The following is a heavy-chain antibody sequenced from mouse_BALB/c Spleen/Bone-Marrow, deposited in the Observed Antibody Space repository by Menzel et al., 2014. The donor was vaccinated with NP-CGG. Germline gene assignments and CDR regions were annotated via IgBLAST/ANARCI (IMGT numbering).Heavy chain of an antibody. Sequence: QVQLKQSGAAPVKPGASVNLSCRASGFTFTTYWIHWVKQRPGQGLEWIGEINPNNGRTNYNERFKTKATLTVDKSSSTAYMQLSSLTSEDSAVYYCARGGRAMAFWGQGTSVTVSS. J-gene: IGHJ4*01. CDR3: ARGGRAMAF. CDR1: GFTFTTYW. D-gene: IGHD3-3*01. CDR2: INPNNGRT. V-gene: IGHV1S81*02.